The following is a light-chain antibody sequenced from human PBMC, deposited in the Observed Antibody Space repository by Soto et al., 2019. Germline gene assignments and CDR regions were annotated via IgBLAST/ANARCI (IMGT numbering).Light chain of an antibody. CDR2: EVN. CDR1: SSDVGSCNC. V-gene: IGLV2-23*02. Sequence: QSVLTQPASVSGSPGQSITISCTGTSSDVGSCNCVSWYQQHPGKAPTLMIYEVNKRPSGISNRFSGSKSSNTASLTISGLQAEDEADYYCCSSVGSPNWVFGGGTKLTVL. J-gene: IGLJ3*02. CDR3: CSSVGSPNWV.